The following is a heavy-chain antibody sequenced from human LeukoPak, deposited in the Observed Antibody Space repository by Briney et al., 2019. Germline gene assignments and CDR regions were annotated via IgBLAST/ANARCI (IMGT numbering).Heavy chain of an antibody. Sequence: PSETLSLTGAVYGGSFSGYYWSWIRQPPGKGLEWIGEINHSGSTNYNPSLKSRVTISVDTSKNQFSLKLSSVTAADTAVYYCARGIVATMAFDYWGQGTLVTISS. J-gene: IGHJ4*02. CDR2: INHSGST. V-gene: IGHV4-34*01. D-gene: IGHD5-12*01. CDR1: GGSFSGYY. CDR3: ARGIVATMAFDY.